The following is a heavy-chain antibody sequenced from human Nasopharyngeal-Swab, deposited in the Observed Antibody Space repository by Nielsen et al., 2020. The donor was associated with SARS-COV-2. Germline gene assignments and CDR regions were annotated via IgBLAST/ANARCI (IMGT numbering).Heavy chain of an antibody. Sequence: RQAPGKGLEWIGEINHSGSTNYNPSLKSRVTISVDTSKNQFSLKLSSVTAADTAVYYCASNYGDYAESRARFDYWGQGTPVTVSS. CDR3: ASNYGDYAESRARFDY. CDR2: INHSGST. D-gene: IGHD4-17*01. V-gene: IGHV4-34*01. J-gene: IGHJ4*02.